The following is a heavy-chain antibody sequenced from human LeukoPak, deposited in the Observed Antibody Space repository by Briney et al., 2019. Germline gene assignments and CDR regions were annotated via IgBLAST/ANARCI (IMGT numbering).Heavy chain of an antibody. CDR1: GFNFDDYV. Sequence: GGSLRLSCAASGFNFDDYVMSWVRQAPGKGLEWVSGINWNGGSRGYADSVRGRFTISRDNAKNSLYLQMNSLRAEDTALYYCARSRHSYDSSGFPHYWGQGTLVTVSS. CDR2: INWNGGSR. D-gene: IGHD3-22*01. CDR3: ARSRHSYDSSGFPHY. J-gene: IGHJ4*02. V-gene: IGHV3-20*04.